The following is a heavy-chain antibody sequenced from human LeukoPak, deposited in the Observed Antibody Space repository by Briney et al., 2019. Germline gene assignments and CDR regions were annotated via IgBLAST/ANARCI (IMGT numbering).Heavy chain of an antibody. V-gene: IGHV3-15*07. Sequence: GGSLRLSCSASGLTVTNAWMNWVRQAPGEGLDWVGRIASKTDGGATDYAAPVKGRFTISRDGSKNTLNLQMNSLKTEDTAVYCCTTGIRGDWGQGTLVTVSS. CDR2: IASKTDGGAT. CDR3: TTGIRGD. D-gene: IGHD3-10*01. CDR1: GLTVTNAW. J-gene: IGHJ4*02.